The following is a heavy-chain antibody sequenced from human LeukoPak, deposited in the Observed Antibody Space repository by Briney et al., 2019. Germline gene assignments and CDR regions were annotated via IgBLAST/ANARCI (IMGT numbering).Heavy chain of an antibody. CDR2: IKSKTDGGTT. CDR3: TIYVSY. D-gene: IGHD3-16*01. CDR1: GFTFSTFG. Sequence: GSLRLSXAVSGFTFSTFGMHWVRQAPGKGLEWVGRIKSKTDGGTTDYAAPVKGRFTISRDDSKNALYLQMNSLKTEDTAVYYCTIYVSYWGQGTLVTVSS. V-gene: IGHV3-15*01. J-gene: IGHJ4*02.